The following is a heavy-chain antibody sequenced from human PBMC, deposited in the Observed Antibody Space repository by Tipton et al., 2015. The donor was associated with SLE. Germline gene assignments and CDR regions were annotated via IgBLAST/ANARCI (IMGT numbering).Heavy chain of an antibody. CDR1: GGSFSGYY. CDR2: INHSGST. Sequence: TLSLTCAVYGGSFSGYYWSWIRQPPGKGLEWIGEINHSGSTNYNPSLKSRVTISVDTSKNQFSLRLTSVTAADTAVYYCARWAYYDSSGYYSFDNWFEPWGQGTLVTVSS. V-gene: IGHV4-34*01. J-gene: IGHJ5*02. CDR3: ARWAYYDSSGYYSFDNWFEP. D-gene: IGHD3-22*01.